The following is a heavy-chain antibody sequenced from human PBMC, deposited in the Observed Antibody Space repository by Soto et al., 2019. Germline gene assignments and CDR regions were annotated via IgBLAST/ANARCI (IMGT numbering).Heavy chain of an antibody. D-gene: IGHD6-13*01. CDR1: SGSIASGAYY. CDR3: VRKGTGVAGAFDY. Sequence: SETLSLTCTVSSGSIASGAYYWNWIRQSPGKGLEWIGNIYYTGTTYYNPSLKSRLTISVDTSKNQFSLRLSSVTAADTAVYYCVRKGTGVAGAFDYWGQGTLVTVS. CDR2: IYYTGTT. J-gene: IGHJ4*02. V-gene: IGHV4-39*01.